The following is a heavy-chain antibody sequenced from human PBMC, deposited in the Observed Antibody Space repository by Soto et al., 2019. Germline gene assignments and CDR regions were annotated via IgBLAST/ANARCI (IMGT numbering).Heavy chain of an antibody. V-gene: IGHV4-59*01. CDR3: ARLGRYCSGGSCYGYYYYMDV. D-gene: IGHD2-15*01. CDR2: IYYSGST. Sequence: PSETLSLTCTVSGGSISSYYWSWIRQPPGKGLEWIGYIYYSGSTNYNPSLKSRVTISVDTSKNQFSLKLSSVTAADTAVYYCARLGRYCSGGSCYGYYYYMDVWGKGTTVTVSS. CDR1: GGSISSYY. J-gene: IGHJ6*03.